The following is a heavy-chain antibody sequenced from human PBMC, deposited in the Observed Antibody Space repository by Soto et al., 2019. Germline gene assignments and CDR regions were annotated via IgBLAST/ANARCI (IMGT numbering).Heavy chain of an antibody. CDR3: TTEQCGYSGYDCYFDY. CDR2: IKSKTDGGTT. Sequence: GGSLRLSCAASGFTFSNAWMSWVRQAPGKGLEWVGRIKSKTDGGTTDYAAPVKGRFTISRDDSKNTLYLQMNSLKTEDTAVYYCTTEQCGYSGYDCYFDYWGQGTLVTVSS. D-gene: IGHD5-12*01. CDR1: GFTFSNAW. J-gene: IGHJ4*02. V-gene: IGHV3-15*01.